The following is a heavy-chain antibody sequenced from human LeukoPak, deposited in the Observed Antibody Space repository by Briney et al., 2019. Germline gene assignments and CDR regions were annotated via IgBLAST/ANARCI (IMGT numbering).Heavy chain of an antibody. CDR1: GYSFTNYW. V-gene: IGHV5-51*01. CDR3: ARQDLVLTGATYWYSDP. Sequence: GESLKISCQASGYSFTNYWIGWVRQMPGKGLEWLGIIHPGDYDTRYGPSFQGQVTISADKSINTAFLQWSSLKASDTAMYYCARQDLVLTGATYWYSDPWGRATLVTASS. J-gene: IGHJ2*01. D-gene: IGHD2-8*01. CDR2: IHPGDYDT.